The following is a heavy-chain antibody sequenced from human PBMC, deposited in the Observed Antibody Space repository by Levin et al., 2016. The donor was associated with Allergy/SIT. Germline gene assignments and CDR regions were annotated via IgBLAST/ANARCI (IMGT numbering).Heavy chain of an antibody. CDR2: IYYSGST. Sequence: RQAPGKGLEWIGYIYYSGSTYYNSSLKSRVTISVDTSKNQFSLKLSSVTAADTAVYYCAREAVVVVPAAQPLDAFDIWGQGTMVTVSS. V-gene: IGHV4-31*02. CDR3: AREAVVVVPAAQPLDAFDI. J-gene: IGHJ3*02. D-gene: IGHD2-2*01.